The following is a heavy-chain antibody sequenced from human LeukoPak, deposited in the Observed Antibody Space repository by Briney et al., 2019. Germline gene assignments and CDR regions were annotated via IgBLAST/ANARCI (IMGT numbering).Heavy chain of an antibody. CDR2: ISYDGTNK. CDR3: ARGGPAATTTPLDY. J-gene: IGHJ4*02. V-gene: IGHV3-30*03. D-gene: IGHD1-26*01. Sequence: PGGSLRLSCAASGFTFSSYGMHWVRQAPGKGLEWVAVISYDGTNKYYADSVKGRFTISRDNPKNTLYLQMNSLRAEDTAVYYCARGGPAATTTPLDYWGQGTLVTVSS. CDR1: GFTFSSYG.